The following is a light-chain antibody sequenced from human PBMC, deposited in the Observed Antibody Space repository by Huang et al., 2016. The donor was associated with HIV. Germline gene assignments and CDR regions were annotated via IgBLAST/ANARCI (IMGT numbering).Light chain of an antibody. J-gene: IGKJ3*01. CDR2: GAS. CDR1: QSVSSN. CDR3: QQYNDWPLFT. Sequence: EIVMTQSPATLSVFPGERATLSCRARQSVSSNLAWYQQKPGQATRLFIYGASTRATVIPARFSGSGSGTESTLTISSLQSDEFAVYYCQQYNDWPLFTFGPGTKVDIK. V-gene: IGKV3-15*01.